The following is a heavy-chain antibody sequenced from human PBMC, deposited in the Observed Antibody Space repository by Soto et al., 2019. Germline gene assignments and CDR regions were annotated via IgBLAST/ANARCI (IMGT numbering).Heavy chain of an antibody. D-gene: IGHD6-6*01. CDR2: IIPIFGTA. Sequence: SVKVSCKASGGTFSSYAISWVRQAPGQGLEWMGGIIPIFGTANYAQKFQGRVTITADESTSTAYMELSSLRSEDTAVYYCARRTIAARPTFDYYYGIDVWGQGTTATVSS. V-gene: IGHV1-69*13. CDR3: ARRTIAARPTFDYYYGIDV. J-gene: IGHJ6*02. CDR1: GGTFSSYA.